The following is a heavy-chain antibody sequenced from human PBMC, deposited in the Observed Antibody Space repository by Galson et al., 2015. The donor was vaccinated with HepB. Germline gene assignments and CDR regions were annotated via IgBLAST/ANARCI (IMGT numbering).Heavy chain of an antibody. CDR3: AEAAGYSSSWYGTGGYYYYYGMDV. Sequence: SVKVSCKASGYTFTSYYMHWVRQAPGQGLEWMGIINPSGGSTSYAQKFQGRVTMTRDTSTSTVYMELSSLRSEDTAVYYCAEAAGYSSSWYGTGGYYYYYGMDVWGQGTTVTVSS. CDR2: INPSGGST. D-gene: IGHD6-13*01. CDR1: GYTFTSYY. V-gene: IGHV1-46*01. J-gene: IGHJ6*02.